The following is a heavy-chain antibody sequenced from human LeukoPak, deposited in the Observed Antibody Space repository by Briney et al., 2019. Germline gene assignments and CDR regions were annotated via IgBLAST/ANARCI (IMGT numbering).Heavy chain of an antibody. Sequence: GGSLRLSCAAPGFTFSSYWMSWVRQAPGKGLEWVANIKQDGSKIHYVDSVKGRFTISRDNAKNSLYLQMNSLRAEDTAVYYCVREWAIWGQGTMVTVSS. J-gene: IGHJ3*02. CDR2: IKQDGSKI. V-gene: IGHV3-7*01. CDR1: GFTFSSYW. CDR3: VREWAI.